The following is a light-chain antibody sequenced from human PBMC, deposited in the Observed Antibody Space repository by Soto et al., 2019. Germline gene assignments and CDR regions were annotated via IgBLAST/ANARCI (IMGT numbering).Light chain of an antibody. V-gene: IGKV1-39*01. CDR1: QYISTS. CDR2: DAS. CDR3: QQSYSTPT. Sequence: DIQMPQSPSSLSASVGDRVTITCRTSQYISTSLNWYHQKPGKAPNLLIYDASRLQSGVPSWFSGSGSGTAFTLTITSLQPEDFGTYYCQQSYSTPTFGQGTRLDMK. J-gene: IGKJ5*01.